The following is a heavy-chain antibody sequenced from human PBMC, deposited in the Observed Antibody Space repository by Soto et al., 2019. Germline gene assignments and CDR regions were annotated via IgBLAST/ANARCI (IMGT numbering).Heavy chain of an antibody. Sequence: TLSPTCPVSGGSISSGDYYWSWIRQHPVKGLEWIGYIYYSGSTYYNPSLRSRITISIDTSKNQVSLKLSSVTAADTAVYYCARGPGNYGGIQDYWGQGTLVTVSS. CDR3: ARGPGNYGGIQDY. J-gene: IGHJ4*02. V-gene: IGHV4-31*03. CDR1: GGSISSGDYY. CDR2: IYYSGST. D-gene: IGHD4-17*01.